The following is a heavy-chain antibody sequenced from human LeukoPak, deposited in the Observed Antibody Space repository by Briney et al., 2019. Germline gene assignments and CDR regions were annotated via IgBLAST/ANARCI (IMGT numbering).Heavy chain of an antibody. V-gene: IGHV3-7*01. Sequence: GGSLRLSCAASGFTFSSYWMSWVRQAPGKGLEWVANIKQDGSEKYYVDSVKGRFAISRDNAKNSLHLQMNSLRAEDTAVYYCATEPYGSGSYQYFQHWGQGTLVTVSS. CDR3: ATEPYGSGSYQYFQH. CDR2: IKQDGSEK. J-gene: IGHJ1*01. CDR1: GFTFSSYW. D-gene: IGHD3-10*01.